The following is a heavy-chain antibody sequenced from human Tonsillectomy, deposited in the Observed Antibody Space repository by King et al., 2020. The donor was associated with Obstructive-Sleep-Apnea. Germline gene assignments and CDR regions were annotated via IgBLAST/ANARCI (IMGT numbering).Heavy chain of an antibody. D-gene: IGHD1-1*01. CDR1: GFSLSTNGMG. J-gene: IGHJ4*02. CDR2: IHWDDDK. Sequence: ITLKESGPTLVKPTQTLTLTCTFSGFSLSTNGMGVAWIRQPPGKALEWLALIHWDDDKRYSPPLKNRLTITKDTSENQVVPTMANMDPVDTGTYFCAHRDPTGLFDYWGQGTLVTVSS. CDR3: AHRDPTGLFDY. V-gene: IGHV2-5*02.